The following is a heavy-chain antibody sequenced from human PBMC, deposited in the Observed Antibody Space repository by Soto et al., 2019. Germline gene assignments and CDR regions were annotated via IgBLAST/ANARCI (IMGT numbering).Heavy chain of an antibody. Sequence: QVQLVQSGDEVKKPGASVKVSCKASGYIFVNYGIAWVRQAPGQGLEWMGWISPYTGNTHSASKVQGRLTMTTDTSTRTAYMYLGSLPSDHTAVYYCVMVDNYVPPTPQDVWGQGTTVTVSS. J-gene: IGHJ6*02. CDR2: ISPYTGNT. CDR1: GYIFVNYG. V-gene: IGHV1-18*01. D-gene: IGHD3-16*01. CDR3: VMVDNYVPPTPQDV.